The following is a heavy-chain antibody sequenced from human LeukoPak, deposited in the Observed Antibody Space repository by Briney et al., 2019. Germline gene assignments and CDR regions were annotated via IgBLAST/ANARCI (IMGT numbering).Heavy chain of an antibody. V-gene: IGHV1-69*13. D-gene: IGHD6-13*01. Sequence: ASVKVSCKASGGTFSSYAISWVRQAPGQGLEWMGGIIPIFGTANYAQKFQGRVTITADESTSTAYMELSSLRSEDAAVYYCASSVGSSSWSWKALNYYYYYMDVWGKGTTVTISS. CDR1: GGTFSSYA. CDR2: IIPIFGTA. J-gene: IGHJ6*03. CDR3: ASSVGSSSWSWKALNYYYYYMDV.